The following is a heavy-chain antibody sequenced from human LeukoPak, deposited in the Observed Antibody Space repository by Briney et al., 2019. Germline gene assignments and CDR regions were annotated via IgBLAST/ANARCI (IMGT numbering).Heavy chain of an antibody. CDR3: AKGYSGYEYYFDY. CDR2: IRYDGSNK. Sequence: GGSLRLSCAASGFTFSSYGMHWVRQAPGKGLEWVAFIRYDGSNKYYADSVKGRFTISRDNSKNTLYLQMNSLRAEDTAVYYCAKGYSGYEYYFDYWGQGTLVTVSS. D-gene: IGHD5-12*01. J-gene: IGHJ4*02. CDR1: GFTFSSYG. V-gene: IGHV3-30*02.